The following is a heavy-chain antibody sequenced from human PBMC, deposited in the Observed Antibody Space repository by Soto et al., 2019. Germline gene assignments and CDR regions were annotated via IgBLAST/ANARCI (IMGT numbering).Heavy chain of an antibody. CDR1: GYTFTSSG. J-gene: IGHJ4*02. V-gene: IGHV1-18*01. Sequence: ASVKVSCKASGYTFTSSGISWVRQAPGQGLEWMGWISAYNGNTNYAQKLQGRVTMTTDTSTSTAYMELRSLRSDDTAVYYCARDPYYYDSSGYSLYYFDYWGQGTLVTVSS. D-gene: IGHD3-22*01. CDR3: ARDPYYYDSSGYSLYYFDY. CDR2: ISAYNGNT.